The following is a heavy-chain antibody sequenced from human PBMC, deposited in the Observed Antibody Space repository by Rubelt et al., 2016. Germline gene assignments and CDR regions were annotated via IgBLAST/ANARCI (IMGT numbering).Heavy chain of an antibody. J-gene: IGHJ4*02. V-gene: IGHV3-30*04. CDR2: ISYDGSNK. CDR3: ARERIAVAGEFDY. Sequence: GGGVVQPGRSLRLSCAASGFTFSSYAMHWVRQAPGKGLEWVAVISYDGSNKYYADSVKGRFTISRDNSKNTLYLQMNSLRAEDTAVYYCARERIAVAGEFDYWGQGTLVTVAS. D-gene: IGHD6-19*01. CDR1: GFTFSSYA.